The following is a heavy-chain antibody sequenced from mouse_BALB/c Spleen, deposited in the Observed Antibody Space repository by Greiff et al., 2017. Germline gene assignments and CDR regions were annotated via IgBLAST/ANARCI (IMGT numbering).Heavy chain of an antibody. Sequence: DVKLVESGGGLVQPGGSRKLSCAASGFTFSDYGMAWVRQAPGKGPEWVAFISNLAYSIYYADTVTGRFTISRENAKNTLYLEMSSLRSEDTAMYYCARVYGSSRGYFDVWGAGTTVTVSS. CDR3: ARVYGSSRGYFDV. V-gene: IGHV5-15*02. CDR1: GFTFSDYG. D-gene: IGHD1-1*01. J-gene: IGHJ1*01. CDR2: ISNLAYSI.